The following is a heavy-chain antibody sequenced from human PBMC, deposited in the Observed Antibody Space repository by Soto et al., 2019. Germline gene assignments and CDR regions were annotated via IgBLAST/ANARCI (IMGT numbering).Heavy chain of an antibody. J-gene: IGHJ6*03. Sequence: SETLSLTCAVYGGAFSGYYWSWIRQPPRKGLEWIGEINHRGSTNYNPSLKSRVTISVDTSKNQFSLKLSSVTAADTAVYYCARGQPYYDFWSGYYYYMDVWGKGTTVTVSS. D-gene: IGHD3-3*01. V-gene: IGHV4-34*01. CDR3: ARGQPYYDFWSGYYYYMDV. CDR2: INHRGST. CDR1: GGAFSGYY.